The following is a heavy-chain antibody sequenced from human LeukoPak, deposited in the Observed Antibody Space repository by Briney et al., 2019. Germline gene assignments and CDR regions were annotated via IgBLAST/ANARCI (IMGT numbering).Heavy chain of an antibody. CDR2: LYSCGRT. J-gene: IGHJ6*03. CDR3: ARVTEVPAATDPSIRYYYYMDV. CDR1: EQPNRSPY. V-gene: IGHV3-53*01. Sequence: GRSLRLLRATSEQPNRSPYISWAPHPRTKALEVGTVLYSCGRTYYADSVKGRFTISRDNSKNTLYLQMNSLRAEDTAVYYCARVTEVPAATDPSIRYYYYMDVWGKGTTVTVSS. D-gene: IGHD2-2*01.